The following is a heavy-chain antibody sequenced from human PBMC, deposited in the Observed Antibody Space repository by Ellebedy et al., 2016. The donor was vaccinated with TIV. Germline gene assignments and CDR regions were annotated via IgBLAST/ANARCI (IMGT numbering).Heavy chain of an antibody. CDR3: ARVSGTYYPFDY. Sequence: KVSCKGSGYSFTNYWIGRVRQMPGKGLDWMGIIYPGDSDTRYSPSFQGQVTMSADKSIRTAYLQWSSLKASDTAMYYCARVSGTYYPFDYWGQGTLVTVSS. CDR2: IYPGDSDT. V-gene: IGHV5-51*01. CDR1: GYSFTNYW. D-gene: IGHD1-26*01. J-gene: IGHJ4*02.